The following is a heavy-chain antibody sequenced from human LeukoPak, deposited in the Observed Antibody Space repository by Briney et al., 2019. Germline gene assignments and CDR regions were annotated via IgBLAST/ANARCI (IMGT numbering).Heavy chain of an antibody. D-gene: IGHD6-13*01. CDR3: VKHLDSTPFDY. V-gene: IGHV4-61*02. J-gene: IGHJ4*02. CDR2: IYSSGST. CDR1: GGSISSGSYY. Sequence: SETLSLTCTVSGGSISSGSYYWNWIRQPAEKGLEWIGRIYSSGSTNYNPSLKSRVTISVDTSKNQFSLKLSSVTAADTAVYYCVKHLDSTPFDYWGQGTLVTVSS.